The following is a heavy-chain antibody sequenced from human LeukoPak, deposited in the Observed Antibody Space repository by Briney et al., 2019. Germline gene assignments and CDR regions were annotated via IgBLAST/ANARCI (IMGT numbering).Heavy chain of an antibody. CDR2: ISAYNGNT. J-gene: IGHJ4*02. V-gene: IGHV1-18*04. CDR1: GYTFTSYY. CDR3: ARHYSSSWYAYFDY. Sequence: ASVKVSCKASGYTFTSYYMHWVRQAPGQGLEWMGWISAYNGNTNYAQKLQGRVTMTTDTSTSTAYMELRSLRSDDTAVYYCARHYSSSWYAYFDYWGQGTLVTVSS. D-gene: IGHD6-13*01.